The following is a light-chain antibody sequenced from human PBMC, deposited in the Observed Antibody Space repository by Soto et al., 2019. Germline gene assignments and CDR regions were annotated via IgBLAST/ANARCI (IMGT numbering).Light chain of an antibody. V-gene: IGLV1-40*01. Sequence: QAVVTQPPSVSGAPGQRVTISCTGSSSKIGAGYDVHWYQQLPGTAPKLLIYGNSNRPSGVPDRFSGSKTGTSASLAITGRQAEEEADYYCQSSDSSLSGWVFGGGTKLTVL. J-gene: IGLJ3*02. CDR3: QSSDSSLSGWV. CDR2: GNS. CDR1: SSKIGAGYD.